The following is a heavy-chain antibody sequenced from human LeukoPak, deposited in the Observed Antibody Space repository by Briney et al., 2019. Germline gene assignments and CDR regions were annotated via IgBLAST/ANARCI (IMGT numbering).Heavy chain of an antibody. D-gene: IGHD3-10*01. CDR1: GGSISSYY. V-gene: IGHV4-4*07. J-gene: IGHJ4*02. CDR2: IYTSGST. CDR3: ARHWRTYYYGSGSEGGYFDY. Sequence: SETLSLTCTVSGGSISSYYWSWIRQPAGKGLEWIGRIYTSGSTNYNPSLKSRATISVDKSKNQFSLKLSSVTAADTAVYYCARHWRTYYYGSGSEGGYFDYWGQGTLVTVSS.